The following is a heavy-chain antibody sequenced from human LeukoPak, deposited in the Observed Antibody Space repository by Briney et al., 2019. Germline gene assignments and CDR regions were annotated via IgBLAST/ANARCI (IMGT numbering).Heavy chain of an antibody. V-gene: IGHV4-34*01. CDR3: ARERPLYCSGGSCYSKKFDY. CDR2: NHSGST. Sequence: NHSGSTNYNPSLKSRVTISVDTSKNQFSLKLSSVTAADTAVYYCARERPLYCSGGSCYSKKFDYWGQGTLVTVSS. J-gene: IGHJ4*02. D-gene: IGHD2-15*01.